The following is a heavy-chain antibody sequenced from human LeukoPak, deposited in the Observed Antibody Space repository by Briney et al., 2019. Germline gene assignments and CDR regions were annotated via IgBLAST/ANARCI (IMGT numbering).Heavy chain of an antibody. CDR2: IMPLFGTA. CDR3: ARDVHGDYGSGWFDP. J-gene: IGHJ5*02. Sequence: SVKVSCKTSGGTFNNSAISWVQQAPGQGLEWLGGIMPLFGTAGYAQKFQGRVTITKDESTRTVYLELTSLTSDDTAVYCCARDVHGDYGSGWFDPWGQGTLVSVSS. D-gene: IGHD4-17*01. V-gene: IGHV1-69*05. CDR1: GGTFNNSA.